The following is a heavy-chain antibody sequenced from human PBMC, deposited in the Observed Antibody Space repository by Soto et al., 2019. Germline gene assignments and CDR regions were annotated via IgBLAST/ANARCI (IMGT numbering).Heavy chain of an antibody. Sequence: QVPLVQSGAEVKKPGASVKVSCKASGYTFTSYAMHWVRQAPGQRLEWMGWINAGNGNTKYSQKFQGRVTITRDTSASTAYMELSSLRSEDTAVYYCAREYSSGWSQGMDVWGQGTTVTVSS. D-gene: IGHD6-19*01. CDR1: GYTFTSYA. CDR3: AREYSSGWSQGMDV. CDR2: INAGNGNT. J-gene: IGHJ6*02. V-gene: IGHV1-3*01.